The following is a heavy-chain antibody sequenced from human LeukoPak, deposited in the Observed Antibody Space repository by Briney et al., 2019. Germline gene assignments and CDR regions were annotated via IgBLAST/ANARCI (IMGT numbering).Heavy chain of an antibody. V-gene: IGHV5-51*01. CDR1: GYSFTSYW. CDR2: IYPGDSDT. CDR3: ARPPMPGDYLDAFDI. D-gene: IGHD4-17*01. J-gene: IGHJ3*02. Sequence: KSGESLKISCKGSGYSFTSYWIGWVRQMPGKGLEWMGIIYPGDSDTGYSPSFQGQVTISADKSISTAYLQWSSLKASDTAMYYCARPPMPGDYLDAFDIWGQGTMVTVSS.